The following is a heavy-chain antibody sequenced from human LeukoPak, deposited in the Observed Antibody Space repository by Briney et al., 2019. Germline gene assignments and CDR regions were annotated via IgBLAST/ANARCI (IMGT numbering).Heavy chain of an antibody. CDR3: AKPIVGNTIALGSFDI. J-gene: IGHJ3*02. D-gene: IGHD1-26*01. CDR1: EITFSDYA. V-gene: IGHV3-23*01. CDR2: VSGSGTTT. Sequence: GGSLRLSCTASEITFSDYAMNWVRQAPGKGLEWVSAVSGSGTTTYYADSVKGRFSISRDNSKNTLYLQMNSLRAEDTAVYHCAKPIVGNTIALGSFDIWGQGTMVTVSS.